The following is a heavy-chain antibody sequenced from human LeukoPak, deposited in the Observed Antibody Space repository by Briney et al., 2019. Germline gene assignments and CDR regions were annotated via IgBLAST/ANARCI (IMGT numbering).Heavy chain of an antibody. Sequence: PGGSLRLSCAASGFTFDDYAMHWVRQAPGKGLEWVSGISWNSGSIGYADSVKGRLTISRDNAKNSLHLQMNSLRAEDTAVYYCARDRSGSYYNGDWGQGTLVTVSS. D-gene: IGHD3-10*01. J-gene: IGHJ4*02. V-gene: IGHV3-9*01. CDR3: ARDRSGSYYNGD. CDR2: ISWNSGSI. CDR1: GFTFDDYA.